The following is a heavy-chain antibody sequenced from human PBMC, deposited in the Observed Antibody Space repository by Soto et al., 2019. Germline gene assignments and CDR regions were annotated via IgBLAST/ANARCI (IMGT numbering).Heavy chain of an antibody. CDR3: ARGEIVIVPATSYYYYYMDV. Sequence: PLETLSLTCAVYGGSFSGYYWSWIRQPPGMGLEWIGEINHSGSTNYNPSLKSRITISVDTSKNQFSLKLSPVTAADTAVYYCARGEIVIVPATSYYYYYMDVWGKGTPVTVSS. J-gene: IGHJ6*03. D-gene: IGHD2-2*01. V-gene: IGHV4-34*01. CDR2: INHSGST. CDR1: GGSFSGYY.